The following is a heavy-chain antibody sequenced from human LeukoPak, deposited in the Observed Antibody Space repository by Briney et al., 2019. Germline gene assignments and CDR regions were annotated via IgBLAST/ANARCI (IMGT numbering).Heavy chain of an antibody. D-gene: IGHD5-12*01. CDR1: GYSFTRKW. V-gene: IGHV5-51*01. CDR3: ARHPAATYSGYDWDYFDY. Sequence: GESLKISCKGSGYSFTRKWIGWVRQMPGKGLEWMAIIYPGDSDTRYSPSFQGQVTISADKSISTAYLQWSSLKASDTAMYYCARHPAATYSGYDWDYFDYWGQGTLVTVSS. CDR2: IYPGDSDT. J-gene: IGHJ4*02.